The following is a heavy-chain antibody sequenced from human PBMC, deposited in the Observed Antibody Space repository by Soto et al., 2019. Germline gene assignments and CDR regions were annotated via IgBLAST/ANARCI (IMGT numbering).Heavy chain of an antibody. D-gene: IGHD3-9*01. CDR2: VRSKPYGETT. V-gene: IGHV3-49*03. CDR1: GLTFVDYA. J-gene: IGHJ4*02. Sequence: GGSLRLSCTASGLTFVDYAMSWFRQAPGQGPEWVGFVRSKPYGETTEYAASVKGRFTISRDDSKSIAYLQVNSLNTEDTAVYYCSRVRYDIVTGYYLFDYWGQGTLVTVSS. CDR3: SRVRYDIVTGYYLFDY.